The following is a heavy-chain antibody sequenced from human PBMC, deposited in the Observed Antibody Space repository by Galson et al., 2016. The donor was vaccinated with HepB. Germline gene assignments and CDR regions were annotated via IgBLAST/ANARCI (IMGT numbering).Heavy chain of an antibody. Sequence: LRLSCAASGFIFSNYWMHWVRQAPGKGLVWVSRIHSDGSTTSYADSVKGRFTVSRDNAENTLYMQMNSLRAEDTAVYYCARESPTTAGAFDIWGQGTMVTVSS. D-gene: IGHD4-17*01. CDR2: IHSDGSTT. V-gene: IGHV3-74*01. CDR1: GFIFSNYW. CDR3: ARESPTTAGAFDI. J-gene: IGHJ3*02.